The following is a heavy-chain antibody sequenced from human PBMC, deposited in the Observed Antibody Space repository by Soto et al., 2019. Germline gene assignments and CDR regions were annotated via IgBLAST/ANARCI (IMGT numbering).Heavy chain of an antibody. Sequence: GSLRLSCAASGFTFSSYAMSWVRQAPGKGLEWVSAISGSGGSTYYADSVKGRFTISRDNSKNTLYLQMNSLRAEDTAVYYCAKNRGSVNYYYYYGMDVWGQGTTVTVSS. V-gene: IGHV3-23*01. CDR2: ISGSGGST. J-gene: IGHJ6*02. D-gene: IGHD5-12*01. CDR3: AKNRGSVNYYYYYGMDV. CDR1: GFTFSSYA.